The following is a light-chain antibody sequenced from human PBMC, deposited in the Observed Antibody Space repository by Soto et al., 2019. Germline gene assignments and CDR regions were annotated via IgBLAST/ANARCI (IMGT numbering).Light chain of an antibody. CDR1: QGIANY. V-gene: IGKV1-27*01. J-gene: IGKJ1*01. Sequence: DIQMTQSPSSLSASVGDRVTITCRASQGIANYLAWYQHKPGKVPNLLFYAASTLQSGVPSRFSGGGSGTDFTLTISSLQPEDVATYYCQKYNSAPRTFGQGTKVDIK. CDR3: QKYNSAPRT. CDR2: AAS.